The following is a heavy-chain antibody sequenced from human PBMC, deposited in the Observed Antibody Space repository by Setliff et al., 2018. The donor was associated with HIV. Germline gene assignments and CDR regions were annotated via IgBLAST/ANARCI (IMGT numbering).Heavy chain of an antibody. CDR2: IYHSVST. Sequence: SETLSLTCAVSGYSISSGFYWGWIRQPPGKGLEWIGTIYHSVSTYYNPSLKSRVTISVDTSKNQFSLKLNSVTAADTAVYHCARLSSYRSSSYYFDYWGQGALVTVSS. J-gene: IGHJ4*02. CDR3: ARLSSYRSSSYYFDY. CDR1: GYSISSGFY. D-gene: IGHD6-6*01. V-gene: IGHV4-38-2*01.